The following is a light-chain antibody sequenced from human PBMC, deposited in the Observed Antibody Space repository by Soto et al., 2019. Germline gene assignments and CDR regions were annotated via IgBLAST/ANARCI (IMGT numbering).Light chain of an antibody. CDR3: QQYHTWPIT. CDR1: QGGSRK. CDR2: GAS. Sequence: MMMRRTPATSSLSPRERVTFSSRASQGGSRKLAWYQHKPGQAPRLLISGASTGATGIPARFSGSGSGTEFTLTISSLQSEDCAIYYCQQYHTWPITFGGGTKVDIK. V-gene: IGKV3-15*01. J-gene: IGKJ4*01.